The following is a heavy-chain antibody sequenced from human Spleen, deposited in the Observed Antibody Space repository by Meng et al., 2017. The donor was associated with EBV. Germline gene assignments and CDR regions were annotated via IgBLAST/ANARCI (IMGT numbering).Heavy chain of an antibody. J-gene: IGHJ4*02. Sequence: QLQLPGSAPGRVKPSETLSLTCTVSGGSISSSSYFWGWIRQPPGKGLEWIGTIYYSGSTYYNPSLESRVTISVDTSKNQFSLKLSSVTAADTAVYYCARLLYSGYGYPDYWGQGTLVTVSS. CDR2: IYYSGST. CDR3: ARLLYSGYGYPDY. CDR1: GGSISSSSYF. D-gene: IGHD5-12*01. V-gene: IGHV4-39*01.